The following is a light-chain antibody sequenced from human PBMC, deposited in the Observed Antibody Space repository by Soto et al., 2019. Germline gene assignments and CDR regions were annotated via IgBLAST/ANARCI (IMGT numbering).Light chain of an antibody. CDR1: QSVSSSY. V-gene: IGKV3-20*01. CDR2: GAS. J-gene: IGKJ1*01. CDR3: QQYDSSRT. Sequence: EIVLTQSPGTLSLSPGERATLSCRASQSVSSSYLAWYQQKPGQAPRLLIYGASSRATGIPDRFSGSGSGTELPLTISRLETEEFAVYYCQQYDSSRTFGQGTKVEIK.